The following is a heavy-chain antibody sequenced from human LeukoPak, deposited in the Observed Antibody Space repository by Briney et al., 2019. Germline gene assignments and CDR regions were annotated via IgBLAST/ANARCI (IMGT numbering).Heavy chain of an antibody. D-gene: IGHD6-13*01. CDR1: GGSISSCGYY. CDR3: ARGIAAAGPRYYFDY. J-gene: IGHJ4*02. CDR2: IYYSGST. V-gene: IGHV4-31*03. Sequence: PSQTLSLTCTVSGGSISSCGYYWSWIRQHPGKGLEWIGYIYYSGSTYYNPSLESRVTISVDTSKNQFSLKLSSVTAADTAVYYCARGIAAAGPRYYFDYWGQGTLVTVSS.